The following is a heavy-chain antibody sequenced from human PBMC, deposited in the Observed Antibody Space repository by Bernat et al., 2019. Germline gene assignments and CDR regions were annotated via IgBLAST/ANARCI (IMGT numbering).Heavy chain of an antibody. Sequence: QVQLVQSGAEVRKPGASVKVSCKASGYTFTSYYLNWVRQAPGQGLEWMGIINPSDGNTNSAQKFRGTVTMTRERSTSTVYMEMSSLRPDDTAIYYCARGDNGDFPRPFDYWGQGTLVTVSS. CDR3: ARGDNGDFPRPFDY. V-gene: IGHV1-46*01. CDR2: INPSDGNT. D-gene: IGHD4-17*01. J-gene: IGHJ4*02. CDR1: GYTFTSYY.